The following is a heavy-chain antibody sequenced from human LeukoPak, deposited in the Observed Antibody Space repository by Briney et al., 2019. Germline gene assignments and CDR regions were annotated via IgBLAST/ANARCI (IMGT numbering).Heavy chain of an antibody. D-gene: IGHD3-16*01. Sequence: GGSLRLSCAASGVSVSNDYMSWVRQAPGKGLEWVSFIYTGVSTYYADSVKGRFTISRDNSKNTLYLQMNSLRAEDTAVYYCARGAALGLWGQGTMVTVSS. CDR3: ARGAALGL. J-gene: IGHJ3*01. CDR1: GVSVSNDY. CDR2: IYTGVST. V-gene: IGHV3-53*01.